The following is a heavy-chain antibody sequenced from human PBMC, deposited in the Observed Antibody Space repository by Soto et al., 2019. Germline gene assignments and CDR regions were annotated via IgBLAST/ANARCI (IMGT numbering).Heavy chain of an antibody. CDR3: ARAVLSSCWYLSWFGP. V-gene: IGHV1-69*13. CDR2: IIPIFGTA. D-gene: IGHD6-13*01. J-gene: IGHJ5*02. CDR1: AGTFSSYA. Sequence: ASVKVSFNASAGTFSSYAISCVLQAPGQGLEWMGGIIPIFGTANYAQKSQGRVTITADESTSTAYMELSSLRHEDTAVYYCARAVLSSCWYLSWFGPWGQGTMVTVYS.